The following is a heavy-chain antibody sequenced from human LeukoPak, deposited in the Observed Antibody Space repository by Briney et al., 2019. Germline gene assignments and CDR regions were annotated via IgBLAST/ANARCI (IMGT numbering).Heavy chain of an antibody. CDR2: ISGSGGST. Sequence: PGGSLRLSCAASGFTFSSYAMSWVRQAQGKGLEWVSAISGSGGSTYYADSVKGRFTISRDNSKNTQYLQMNSLRAEDTAVYYCAKGITMIVVGIDYWGQGTLATVSS. CDR1: GFTFSSYA. V-gene: IGHV3-23*01. D-gene: IGHD3-22*01. J-gene: IGHJ4*02. CDR3: AKGITMIVVGIDY.